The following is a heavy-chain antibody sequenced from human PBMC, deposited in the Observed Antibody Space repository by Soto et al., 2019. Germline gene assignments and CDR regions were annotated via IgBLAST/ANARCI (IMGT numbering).Heavy chain of an antibody. Sequence: SLKGSCKGSGFTLTSSAVHCGRHALGQRLEWIGWIVVGSGNTNYAQKFQERVTITRDMSTSTAYMELSSLRSEDTAVYYCVAPPRGFSEWLPGIDVWGQPTTVTVSS. CDR1: GFTLTSSA. J-gene: IGHJ6*02. CDR2: IVVGSGNT. V-gene: IGHV1-58*01. CDR3: VAPPRGFSEWLPGIDV. D-gene: IGHD3-3*01.